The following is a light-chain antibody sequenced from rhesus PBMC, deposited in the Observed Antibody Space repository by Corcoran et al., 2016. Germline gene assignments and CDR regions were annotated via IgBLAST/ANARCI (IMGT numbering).Light chain of an antibody. Sequence: DIQMTQSPSSLSASVGDKVTITCRASQGISSWLAWYQQKPGKAPKLLIDAASSLQSGVPSRFSGSVSGTDSTLTISSLQPEDLATYYCQRGYNTPRTFGQGTKVEIK. CDR3: QRGYNTPRT. CDR1: QGISSW. V-gene: IGKV1-18*01. J-gene: IGKJ1*01. CDR2: AAS.